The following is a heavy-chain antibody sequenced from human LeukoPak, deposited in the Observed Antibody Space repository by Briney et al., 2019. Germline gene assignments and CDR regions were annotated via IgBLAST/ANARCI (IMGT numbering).Heavy chain of an antibody. D-gene: IGHD5-18*01. Sequence: GESLKISFKGSGYSFTTYWIGWVRQMPGKGLEWMGIIYPGDSDTRYSPSFQGQVTISADKSVNTAYLQWSSLKASDTAMYYCARLDTAMVTHFDYWGQGTLVTVSS. J-gene: IGHJ4*02. V-gene: IGHV5-51*01. CDR1: GYSFTTYW. CDR2: IYPGDSDT. CDR3: ARLDTAMVTHFDY.